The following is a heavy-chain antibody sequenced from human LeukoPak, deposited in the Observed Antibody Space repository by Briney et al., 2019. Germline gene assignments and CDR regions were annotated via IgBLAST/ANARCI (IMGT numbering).Heavy chain of an antibody. J-gene: IGHJ3*02. D-gene: IGHD2-15*01. CDR2: IYTRGST. V-gene: IGHV4-4*07. CDR3: ARGRYCSADICSGGDAFDI. Sequence: SETLSLTCTVSGASISSYYWSWIRQPPGKGLEWIGRIYTRGSTNYNPSLKSRVTMSVDTSKNQFSLKLSSVTAADTAVYYCARGRYCSADICSGGDAFDIWGQGTMVSVSS. CDR1: GASISSYY.